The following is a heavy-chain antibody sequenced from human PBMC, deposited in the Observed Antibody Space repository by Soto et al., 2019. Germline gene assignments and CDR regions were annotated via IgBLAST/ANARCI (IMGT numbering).Heavy chain of an antibody. V-gene: IGHV3-23*01. CDR3: AKESGDGDGTVAY. CDR1: GFTFSSYA. Sequence: EVQLLESGGGLVQPGGSLRLSCAASGFTFSSYAMSWVRQAPGKGLEWVSGISGSGGSTFHADSVKGRFTISRDNSKNTVYLQMNSLRAEDTAVYYCAKESGDGDGTVAYWGQGTLVTVSS. J-gene: IGHJ4*02. D-gene: IGHD7-27*01. CDR2: ISGSGGST.